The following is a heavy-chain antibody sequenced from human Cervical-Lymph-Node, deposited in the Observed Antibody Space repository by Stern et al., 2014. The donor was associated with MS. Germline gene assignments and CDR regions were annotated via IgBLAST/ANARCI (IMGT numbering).Heavy chain of an antibody. CDR1: GFSFSSYD. CDR3: ARDVTGMDV. J-gene: IGHJ6*02. D-gene: IGHD5-18*01. Sequence: VPLVQSGGGLLQPGGSLRLSCAASGFSFSSYDMHWVRQVAGEGLEGVSAIDTAGDTYYRGSVKGRFTISRETAKNSLYLQMNSLRAGDTAVYYCARDVTGMDVWGQGTTVTVSS. V-gene: IGHV3-13*01. CDR2: IDTAGDT.